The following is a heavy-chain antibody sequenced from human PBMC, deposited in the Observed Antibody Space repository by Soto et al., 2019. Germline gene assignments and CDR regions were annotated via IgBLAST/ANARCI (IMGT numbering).Heavy chain of an antibody. CDR3: ALLRSDYGDYDAFEI. D-gene: IGHD4-17*01. J-gene: IGHJ3*02. CDR2: ISAYNGNT. V-gene: IGHV1-18*01. CDR1: GYTFTSYG. Sequence: ASVKVSCKASGYTFTSYGISWVRQAPGQGLEWMGWISAYNGNTNYAQKLQGRVTMTTDTSTSTAYMELRSLRSDDTAVYYCALLRSDYGDYDAFEIWGQGSMVIVSS.